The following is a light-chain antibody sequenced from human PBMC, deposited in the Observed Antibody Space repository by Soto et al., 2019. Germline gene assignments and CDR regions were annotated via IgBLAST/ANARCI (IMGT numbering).Light chain of an antibody. CDR3: QQYNRWPFT. J-gene: IGKJ3*01. CDR1: QSVISN. Sequence: EMVRTQAPVTLSVSPGEGATLSCRASQSVISNLAWYQQKPGQAPRLLIYGASTRATGIPDRFSGSGSGTEFTLTISSLQYGDFAVYYCQQYNRWPFTFGPGTKVDIK. V-gene: IGKV3-15*01. CDR2: GAS.